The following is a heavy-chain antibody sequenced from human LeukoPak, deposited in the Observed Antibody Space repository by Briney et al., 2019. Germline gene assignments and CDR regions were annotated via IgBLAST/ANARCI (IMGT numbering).Heavy chain of an antibody. CDR3: ARSPSPYSSGWYFDY. Sequence: SQTLSLTCAISGDSVSINSAAWNWIRQSPSRGLEWLGRTYQRSKWYNDYAVSVKSRITINPDISKNQFSLQLNSVTPEDTAVYYCARSPSPYSSGWYFDYWGQGTLVTVAS. D-gene: IGHD6-19*01. V-gene: IGHV6-1*01. CDR2: TYQRSKWYN. CDR1: GDSVSINSAA. J-gene: IGHJ4*02.